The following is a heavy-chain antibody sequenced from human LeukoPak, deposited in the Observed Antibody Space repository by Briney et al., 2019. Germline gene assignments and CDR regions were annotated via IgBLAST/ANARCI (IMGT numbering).Heavy chain of an antibody. V-gene: IGHV3-23*01. CDR3: AKDFAQQLVGGYFDY. Sequence: PGGPLRLSCTASGFTFSTYGMHWVRQAPGKGLEWVSAISGSGGSTYYADSVKGRFTISRDNSKNTLYLQMNSLRAEDTAVFYCAKDFAQQLVGGYFDYWGQGTLVTVSS. CDR2: ISGSGGST. J-gene: IGHJ4*02. D-gene: IGHD6-13*01. CDR1: GFTFSTYG.